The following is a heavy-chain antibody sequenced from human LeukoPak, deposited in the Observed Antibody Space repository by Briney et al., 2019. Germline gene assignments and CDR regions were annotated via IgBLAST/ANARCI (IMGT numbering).Heavy chain of an antibody. D-gene: IGHD6-13*01. J-gene: IGHJ4*02. Sequence: HTGGSLRLSCAASGFTFSSYAMSWVRQAPGKGLEWVSAISGSGGSTYYADSVKGRFTISRDNAKNSLYLQMNSLRAEDTALYYCARGLAAAGTAYWGQGTLVTVSS. V-gene: IGHV3-23*01. CDR1: GFTFSSYA. CDR2: ISGSGGST. CDR3: ARGLAAAGTAY.